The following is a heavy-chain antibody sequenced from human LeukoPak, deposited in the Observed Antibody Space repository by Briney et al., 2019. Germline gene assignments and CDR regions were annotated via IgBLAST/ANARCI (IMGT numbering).Heavy chain of an antibody. CDR1: GYSFINYW. J-gene: IGHJ4*02. D-gene: IGHD3-22*01. CDR3: ARDSSGYRFDY. V-gene: IGHV5-51*01. Sequence: GESLKISCKGSGYSFINYWIGWVRQMPGKGLEWMGIIYPGDSDTKYSPSFQGQVTISADKSISTAYLQWSSLKASDTAMYYCARDSSGYRFDYWGQGTLVTVSS. CDR2: IYPGDSDT.